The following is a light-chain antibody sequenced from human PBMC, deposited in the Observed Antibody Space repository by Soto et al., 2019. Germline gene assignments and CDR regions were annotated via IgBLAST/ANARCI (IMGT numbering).Light chain of an antibody. CDR3: QQYGGSPSIT. CDR1: QSVSSS. J-gene: IGKJ5*01. V-gene: IGKV3-20*01. CDR2: DAS. Sequence: EIVMTQSPATLSVSPGERATLSCRASQSVSSSVAWYQQKPGQAPRLLIYDASGRATGIPDRFSGSGSGTDFTLSISRLEPEDSAVYYCQQYGGSPSITFGQGTRLEIK.